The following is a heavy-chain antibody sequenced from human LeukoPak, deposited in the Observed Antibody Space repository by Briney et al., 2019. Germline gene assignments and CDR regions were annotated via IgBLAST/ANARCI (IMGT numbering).Heavy chain of an antibody. CDR3: AKDGGEDSSSGYRSPPHYWYFDL. CDR2: ISGSGGST. Sequence: GGSLRLSCAASGFTFSSYAMSWVRQAPGKGLEWVSAISGSGGSTYYADSVKGRFTISRDNSKNTLYLQMNSLRAEDTAVYYCAKDGGEDSSSGYRSPPHYWYFDLWGRGTLVTVSS. CDR1: GFTFSSYA. J-gene: IGHJ2*01. V-gene: IGHV3-23*01. D-gene: IGHD6-13*01.